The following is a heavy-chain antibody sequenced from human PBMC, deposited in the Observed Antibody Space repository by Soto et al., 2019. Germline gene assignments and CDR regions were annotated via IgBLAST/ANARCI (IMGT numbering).Heavy chain of an antibody. V-gene: IGHV1-3*01. CDR1: GYTSTNYG. J-gene: IGHJ4*02. Sequence: ASVKVSCKASGYTSTNYGMHWVRQAPGQRLEWMGWINAGSGNTKYSQKFQGRITITRDTSASTVYMELSSLRSEDTAVYYCAYYIIVIQGDKGLDCWGQGALVTVSS. CDR2: INAGSGNT. D-gene: IGHD2-2*01. CDR3: AYYIIVIQGDKGLDC.